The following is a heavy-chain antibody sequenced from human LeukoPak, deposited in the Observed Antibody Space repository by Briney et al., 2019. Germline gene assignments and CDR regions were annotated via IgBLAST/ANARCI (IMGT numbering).Heavy chain of an antibody. CDR2: ISYDGSNK. J-gene: IGHJ4*02. Sequence: GGSLRLSCAASGFTFSSYAMHWVRQAPGKGLEWVAVISYDGSNKYYADSVKSRFTISRDNSKNTLYLQMNSLRAEDTAVYYCARDQQQLAPVYYFDYWGQGTLVTVSS. CDR1: GFTFSSYA. D-gene: IGHD6-13*01. V-gene: IGHV3-30*04. CDR3: ARDQQQLAPVYYFDY.